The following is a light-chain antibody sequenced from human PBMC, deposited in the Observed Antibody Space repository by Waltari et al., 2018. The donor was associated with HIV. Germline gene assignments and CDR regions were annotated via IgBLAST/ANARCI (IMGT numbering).Light chain of an antibody. CDR1: RSTTWAGYF. CDR2: SDI. J-gene: IGLJ2*01. CDR3: QSYDSSLRASV. Sequence: QSALTQPPSLSGAPGQRVTISCTGNRSTTWAGYFVHWYQHLPGTAPKLLVYSDINRPSGVPDRFSGSKSGTSASLVITGLQAEDEADYYCQSYDSSLRASVFGGGTKLTVL. V-gene: IGLV1-40*01.